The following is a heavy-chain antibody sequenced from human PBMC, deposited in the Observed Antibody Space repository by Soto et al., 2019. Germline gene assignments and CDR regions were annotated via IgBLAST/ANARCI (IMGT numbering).Heavy chain of an antibody. J-gene: IGHJ5*02. V-gene: IGHV4-59*01. Sequence: PSETLSLTCTVSGGSISSYYWSWIRQPPGKGLEWIGYIYYSGSTNYNPSLKSRVTISVETFKNQFSLKLSSVTAADTAVYYCARGWFGESNWFDPWGQGTLVTVSS. D-gene: IGHD3-10*01. CDR1: GGSISSYY. CDR2: IYYSGST. CDR3: ARGWFGESNWFDP.